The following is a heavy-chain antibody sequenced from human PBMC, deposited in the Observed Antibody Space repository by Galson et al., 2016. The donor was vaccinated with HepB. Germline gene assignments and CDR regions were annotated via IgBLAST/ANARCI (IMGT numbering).Heavy chain of an antibody. CDR3: ARAPCSSRLYKYFQY. Sequence: SETLSLTCLVRGGTFNNYFWTWIRQTPGKGLEWIGEINDSGVTKYNPSLRSRVTLSKDTSKNQFSLNLTSLTVADAAMYYCARAPCSSRLYKYFQYWGQGTLVAVSS. D-gene: IGHD6-13*01. J-gene: IGHJ1*01. CDR2: INDSGVT. CDR1: GGTFNNYF. V-gene: IGHV4-34*01.